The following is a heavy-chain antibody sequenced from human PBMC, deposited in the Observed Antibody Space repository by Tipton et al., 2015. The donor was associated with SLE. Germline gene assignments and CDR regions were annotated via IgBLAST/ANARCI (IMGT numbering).Heavy chain of an antibody. CDR2: IYPGDSDT. J-gene: IGHJ6*02. V-gene: IGHV5-51*01. Sequence: QLVQSGAEVKQPGESLKISCEASGYTFSTYWVTWVRQTPGEGLVWMGTIYPGDSDTRYSPSFQGQVTISADKSLSTAYLQWSSLKASDTAMYYCARHHYYYGMDVWGQGTTVTVSS. CDR1: GYTFSTYW. CDR3: ARHHYYYGMDV.